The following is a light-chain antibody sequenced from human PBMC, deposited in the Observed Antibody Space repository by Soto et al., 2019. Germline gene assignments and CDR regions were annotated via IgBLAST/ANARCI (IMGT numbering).Light chain of an antibody. J-gene: IGKJ2*01. Sequence: DIVMTQSPDSLAVSLGERATINCKSSLSVLYSSNNKNYLAWYRQKPGQPPKLIIYWASIRESGVPDRISGSGSGTDFTLTISSLQAEDVAVYYCQQYYSTPPYTFGQGTKLEIK. V-gene: IGKV4-1*01. CDR3: QQYYSTPPYT. CDR2: WAS. CDR1: LSVLYSSNNKNY.